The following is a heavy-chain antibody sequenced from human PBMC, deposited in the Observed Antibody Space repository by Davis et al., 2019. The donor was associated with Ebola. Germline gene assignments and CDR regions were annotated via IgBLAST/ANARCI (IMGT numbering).Heavy chain of an antibody. D-gene: IGHD2-2*01. CDR1: GFTFSTYS. V-gene: IGHV3-21*01. J-gene: IGHJ6*04. Sequence: GESLKISCAASGFTFSTYSMSWVRQAPGKALEWVSSISSDSDYIYYADSAKGRFTISRDNAKNSLFLQVNSLRVEDTAVYYCAKDPAPEVPAALYYYYYGVDVWGKGTTVTVSS. CDR3: AKDPAPEVPAALYYYYYGVDV. CDR2: ISSDSDYI.